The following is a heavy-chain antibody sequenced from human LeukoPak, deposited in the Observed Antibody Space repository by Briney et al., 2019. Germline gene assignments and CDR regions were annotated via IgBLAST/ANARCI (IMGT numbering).Heavy chain of an antibody. Sequence: SETLSLTCTVSGGSISRSTYYWGWIRQPPGRGLEWIGYIYYSGTTYYNPSLKSRLTISVDTSKNQFSLKLSSVTAADTAVYYCARDGKEGPIYYYDSRGFDYWGQGTLVTVSS. D-gene: IGHD3-22*01. CDR2: IYYSGTT. CDR1: GGSISRSTYY. CDR3: ARDGKEGPIYYYDSRGFDY. V-gene: IGHV4-39*07. J-gene: IGHJ4*02.